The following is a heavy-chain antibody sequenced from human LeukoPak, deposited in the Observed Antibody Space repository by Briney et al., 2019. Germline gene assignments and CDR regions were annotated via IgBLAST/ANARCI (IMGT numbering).Heavy chain of an antibody. V-gene: IGHV4-61*02. CDR3: ARDEIFTFFGPEVYYMDV. D-gene: IGHD3/OR15-3a*01. CDR2: IYTSGST. Sequence: SQTLSLTCTVSGGSISSGTYYWSWIRQPAGKGLEWIGRIYTSGSTNYNPSLKSRVTISVDTSKNQFSLKLSSVTAADTAVYYCARDEIFTFFGPEVYYMDVWGKGTTVTVSS. J-gene: IGHJ6*03. CDR1: GGSISSGTYY.